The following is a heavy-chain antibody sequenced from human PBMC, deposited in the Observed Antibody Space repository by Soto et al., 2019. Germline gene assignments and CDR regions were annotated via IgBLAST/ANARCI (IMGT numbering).Heavy chain of an antibody. D-gene: IGHD1-20*01. V-gene: IGHV4-39*01. CDR2: IYYSGNT. CDR1: GGSISRSSYY. J-gene: IGHJ4*02. CDR3: ARRITRPERFDY. Sequence: SVTLSLTCTVSGGSISRSSYYWGWIRPPPGKGLEWIGNIYYSGNTYYNPSLQSRVTISVDTSKNQFSLKLTSATDADTAVYYCARRITRPERFDYWGQGALVTVSS.